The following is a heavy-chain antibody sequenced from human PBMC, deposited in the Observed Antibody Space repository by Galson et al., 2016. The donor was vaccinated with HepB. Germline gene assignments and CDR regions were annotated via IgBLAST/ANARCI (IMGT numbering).Heavy chain of an antibody. Sequence: SLRLSCAASGFTFSSYSMNWVRQAPGKGLEWVSYISRRTSYIYYADSVKGRFTISRDNAKNSLYLQMNSLRADDTAVYYCARGEWGDVSSMFYFDYWGQGILVTVYS. CDR2: ISRRTSYI. V-gene: IGHV3-21*01. J-gene: IGHJ4*02. CDR1: GFTFSSYS. CDR3: ARGEWGDVSSMFYFDY. D-gene: IGHD3-16*02.